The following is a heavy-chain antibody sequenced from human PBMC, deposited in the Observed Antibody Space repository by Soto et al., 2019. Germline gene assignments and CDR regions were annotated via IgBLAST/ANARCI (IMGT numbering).Heavy chain of an antibody. D-gene: IGHD3-10*01. V-gene: IGHV4-34*01. J-gene: IGHJ4*02. CDR2: INHSGST. Sequence: SETLSLTCAVYGGSFSCYYWSWIRQPPGKGLEWIGEINHSGSTNYNPSLKSRVTISVDTSKNQFSLKLSSVTAADTAVYYCARVLAPLAMVRGALGYWGQGTLVTVSS. CDR3: ARVLAPLAMVRGALGY. CDR1: GGSFSCYY.